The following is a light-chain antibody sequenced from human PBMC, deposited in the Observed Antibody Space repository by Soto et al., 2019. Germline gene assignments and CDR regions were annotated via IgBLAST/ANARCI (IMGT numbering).Light chain of an antibody. CDR3: QQSDNLPLT. CDR1: QHTSNN. V-gene: IGKV1-33*01. J-gene: IGKJ4*01. Sequence: DIPMTQSPSSLSASVGDRVTITCQESQHTSNNLNWHQQKPGKAPTLLIYDASNWETGVPSRFGGGGSGTYFTFTITSLQPEDIATYYCQQSDNLPLTFGGGTKVEIK. CDR2: DAS.